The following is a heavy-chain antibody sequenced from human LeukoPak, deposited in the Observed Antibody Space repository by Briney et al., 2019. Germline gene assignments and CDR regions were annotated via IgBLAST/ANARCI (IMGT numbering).Heavy chain of an antibody. CDR1: GGSISSGGYY. CDR3: ARGRRMVRGXIRGPLFDY. CDR2: IYYSGST. J-gene: IGHJ4*02. D-gene: IGHD3-10*01. Sequence: PSQTLSLTCTVSGGSISSGGYYRSWIRQHPGKGLEWIGYIYYSGSTYYNPSLKSRVTISVDTSKNQFSLKLSSVTAADTAVYYCARGRRMVRGXIRGPLFDYWGQGTLVTVSS. V-gene: IGHV4-31*03.